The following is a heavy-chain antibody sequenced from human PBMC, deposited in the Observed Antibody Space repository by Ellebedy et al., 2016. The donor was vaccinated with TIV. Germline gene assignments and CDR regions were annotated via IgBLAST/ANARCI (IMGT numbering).Heavy chain of an antibody. CDR3: ARGEDYYDRSGYYHALYDY. CDR2: ISSSGSTT. CDR1: GFTFSNHE. V-gene: IGHV3-48*03. D-gene: IGHD3-22*01. J-gene: IGHJ4*02. Sequence: PGGSLRLSCAASGFTFSNHEMNWVRQAPGKGLEWVSYISSSGSTTYYTDSVKGRFSISRDNAKNSLYLQMNSLRAEDTAVYYCARGEDYYDRSGYYHALYDYWGQGTLVTVSS.